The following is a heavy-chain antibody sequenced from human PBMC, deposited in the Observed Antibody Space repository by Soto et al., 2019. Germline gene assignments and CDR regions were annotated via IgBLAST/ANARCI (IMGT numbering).Heavy chain of an antibody. J-gene: IGHJ4*02. Sequence: SETLSLTCAVYGGSLSGYYWSWIRQPPGKGLERIGEINESGSTNYNPSLKSRVTISLDTSKNQFSLNLSSVTAADTAVYYCARVYCSGGSCYSGFDYWGQGTLVTVSS. CDR3: ARVYCSGGSCYSGFDY. CDR1: GGSLSGYY. CDR2: INESGST. D-gene: IGHD2-15*01. V-gene: IGHV4-34*01.